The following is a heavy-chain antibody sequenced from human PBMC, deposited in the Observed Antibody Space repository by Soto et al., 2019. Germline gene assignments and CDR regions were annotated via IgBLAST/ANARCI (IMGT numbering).Heavy chain of an antibody. Sequence: SETLSLTCTVSGGSISSYYWSWIRQPPGKGLEWIGYIYYSGSTNYNPSLKSRVTISVDTSKNQFSLKLSSVTAADTAVYYCARQDFGGYCSSTSCLESWGQGTLVTVSS. V-gene: IGHV4-59*08. CDR1: GGSISSYY. D-gene: IGHD2-2*01. CDR2: IYYSGST. J-gene: IGHJ5*02. CDR3: ARQDFGGYCSSTSCLES.